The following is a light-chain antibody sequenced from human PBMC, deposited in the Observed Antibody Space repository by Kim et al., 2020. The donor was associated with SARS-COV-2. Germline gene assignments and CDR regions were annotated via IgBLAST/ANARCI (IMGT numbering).Light chain of an antibody. CDR1: SSVVGAYKY. J-gene: IGLJ1*01. V-gene: IGLV2-14*04. Sequence: GPSITMSCTGTSSVVGAYKYVAWYQQHPGKAPELMIFDVSERPSGISNRFSGSKSGNTASLTISGLQAEDEADYYCSSYARSSSYVFGTGTKVTVL. CDR3: SSYARSSSYV. CDR2: DVS.